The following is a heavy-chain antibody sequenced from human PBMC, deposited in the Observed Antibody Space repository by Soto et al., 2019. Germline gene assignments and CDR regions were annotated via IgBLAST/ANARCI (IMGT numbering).Heavy chain of an antibody. V-gene: IGHV3-30*18. J-gene: IGHJ4*02. CDR1: GLTFSTFG. Sequence: PVRSLRLSCAASGLTFSTFGMHWVRQAPGKALEWVTVISSDGSSKYYADSVKGRFTISRDNSKNMLYLQMNSLRAEDTAVYYCAKDRPYIGSYWGQGILVTVSS. CDR3: AKDRPYIGSY. D-gene: IGHD1-26*01. CDR2: ISSDGSSK.